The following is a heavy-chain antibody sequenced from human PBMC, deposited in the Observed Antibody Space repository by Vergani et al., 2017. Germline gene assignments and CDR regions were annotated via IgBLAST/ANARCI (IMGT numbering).Heavy chain of an antibody. V-gene: IGHV4-34*01. CDR3: ARGKLVTYYYYYGMDV. Sequence: QVPLQQWGAGLLKPSETLSLTCAVYGVSFSGYFWSWLRQPPGKGLEWIGEVNHSGSTIYNPSLKSRVTISVDTSKNQFSLKLSSVTAADTAVYYCARGKLVTYYYYYGMDVWGQGTTVTVSS. J-gene: IGHJ6*02. D-gene: IGHD6-13*01. CDR2: VNHSGST. CDR1: GVSFSGYF.